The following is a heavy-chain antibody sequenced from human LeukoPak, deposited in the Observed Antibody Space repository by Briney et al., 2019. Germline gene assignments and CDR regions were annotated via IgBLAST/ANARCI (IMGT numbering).Heavy chain of an antibody. Sequence: GRSLRLSCAASGFTFSSYAMHWVRQAPGKGLEWVAVISYDGSNKYYADSVKGRFTISRDNSKNTLYLQMNSLRAEDTAVYYCARDPVAGTGGYFDYWGQGTLVTVSP. CDR3: ARDPVAGTGGYFDY. D-gene: IGHD6-19*01. V-gene: IGHV3-30-3*01. CDR1: GFTFSSYA. J-gene: IGHJ4*02. CDR2: ISYDGSNK.